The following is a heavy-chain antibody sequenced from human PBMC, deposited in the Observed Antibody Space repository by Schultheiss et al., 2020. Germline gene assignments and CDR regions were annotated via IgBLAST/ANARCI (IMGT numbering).Heavy chain of an antibody. CDR3: ARDDGSGTVDP. J-gene: IGHJ5*02. CDR2: INHSGST. D-gene: IGHD3-10*01. CDR1: GGSFSGYY. V-gene: IGHV4-34*09. Sequence: SETLSLTCTVYGGSFSGYYWSWIRQPPGKGLEWIGEINHSGSTNYNPSLKSRVTISVDTSKNQFSLKLSSVTAADTAVYYCARDDGSGTVDPWGQGTLVTVSS.